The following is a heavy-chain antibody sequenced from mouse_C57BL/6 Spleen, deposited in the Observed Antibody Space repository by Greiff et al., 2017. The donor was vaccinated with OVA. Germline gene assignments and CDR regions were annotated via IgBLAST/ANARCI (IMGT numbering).Heavy chain of an antibody. Sequence: QVQLQQPGAELVMPGASVKLSCKASGYTFTSYWMHWVKQRPGQGLEWIGEIDPSDSYTNYNQKFKGKSTLTVDKSSSTAYMQLSSLTSEDSAVYYCARDSNYRYYFDYWGQGTTLTVSS. CDR3: ARDSNYRYYFDY. CDR2: IDPSDSYT. D-gene: IGHD2-5*01. V-gene: IGHV1-69*01. CDR1: GYTFTSYW. J-gene: IGHJ2*01.